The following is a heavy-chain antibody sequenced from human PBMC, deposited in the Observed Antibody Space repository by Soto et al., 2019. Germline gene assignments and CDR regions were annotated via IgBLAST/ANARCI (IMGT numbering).Heavy chain of an antibody. J-gene: IGHJ3*02. CDR3: AKARDPEYAFDI. CDR2: INSDGSST. Sequence: GGSLRLSCAASGFTFSSYWMHWVRQAPGKGLVWVSRINSDGSSTSYADSVKGRFTISRDNAKNTLYLQMNSLRAEDTAVYYCAKARDPEYAFDIWGQGTMVTVSS. CDR1: GFTFSSYW. V-gene: IGHV3-74*01.